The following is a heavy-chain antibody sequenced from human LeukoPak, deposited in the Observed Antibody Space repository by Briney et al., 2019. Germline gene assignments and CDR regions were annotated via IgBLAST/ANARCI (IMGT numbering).Heavy chain of an antibody. Sequence: SETLSLTCTVSGGSISSGGYYWSWIRQHPGKGLEWIGYIYYSGSTYYNPSLKSRVTISVDTSKNQFSLKLGSVTAADTAVYYCARGKTIFGVLDPWGQGTLVTVSS. CDR2: IYYSGST. CDR3: ARGKTIFGVLDP. V-gene: IGHV4-31*03. CDR1: GGSISSGGYY. D-gene: IGHD3-3*01. J-gene: IGHJ5*02.